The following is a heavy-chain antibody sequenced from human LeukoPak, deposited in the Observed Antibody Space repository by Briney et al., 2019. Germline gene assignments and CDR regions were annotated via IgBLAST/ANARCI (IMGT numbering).Heavy chain of an antibody. D-gene: IGHD2-2*01. CDR2: IYYSGST. V-gene: IGHV4-59*01. J-gene: IGHJ2*01. CDR1: GGSISSYY. Sequence: SETLSLTCTVSGGSISSYYWSWIRQPPGKGLEWIGYIYYSGSTNYNPSLKSRVTISVDTSKNQFSLKLSSVTAADTAVYYCARSLYPNWYFALWGRGALVTVSS. CDR3: ARSLYPNWYFAL.